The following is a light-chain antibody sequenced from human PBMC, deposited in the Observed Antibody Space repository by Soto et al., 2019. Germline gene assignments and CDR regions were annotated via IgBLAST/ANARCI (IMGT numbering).Light chain of an antibody. CDR1: QSVSSN. CDR2: DAS. Sequence: EIVMTQSPASQSVSPGERVTLSCRASQSVSSNLAWYQQQPGQTPRLLIYDASTRVFGIPARFSGSGSGTEFTLTISSLKSEDFAVYYCQQYNDWRYTFGQGTKLEIK. V-gene: IGKV3-15*01. CDR3: QQYNDWRYT. J-gene: IGKJ2*01.